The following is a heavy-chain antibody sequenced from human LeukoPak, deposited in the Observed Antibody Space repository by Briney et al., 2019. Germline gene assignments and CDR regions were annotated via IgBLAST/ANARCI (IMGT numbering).Heavy chain of an antibody. CDR2: IIPILDTG. V-gene: IGHV1-69*13. D-gene: IGHD4-23*01. CDR1: GGSSSSYT. Sequence: ASVNVSCKASGGSSSSYTINWVRQAPGQGLEWMGGIIPILDTGNYAQKFQGRVTIIADESTTTAYMELSSLRSEDTAVYYCARDLYGGTSATFDYWGQGTLVTVSS. CDR3: ARDLYGGTSATFDY. J-gene: IGHJ4*02.